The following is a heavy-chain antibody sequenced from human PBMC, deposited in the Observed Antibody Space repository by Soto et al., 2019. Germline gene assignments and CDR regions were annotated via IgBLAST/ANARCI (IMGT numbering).Heavy chain of an antibody. CDR2: ISAYNGNT. Sequence: QVQLVQSGAEVKKPGASVKVSCKASGYTFTSYGISWVRQAPGQGLEWMGWISAYNGNTNYAQKLQGRVTMTTDPPTSTAYMELRSLRSDDTAVYYCARDRVKYQLLWAFDIWGQGTMVPVSS. J-gene: IGHJ3*02. CDR1: GYTFTSYG. D-gene: IGHD2-2*01. CDR3: ARDRVKYQLLWAFDI. V-gene: IGHV1-18*01.